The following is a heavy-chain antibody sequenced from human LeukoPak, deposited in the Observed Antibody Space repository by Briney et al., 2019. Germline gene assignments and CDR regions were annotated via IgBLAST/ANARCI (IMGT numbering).Heavy chain of an antibody. CDR1: GYTFTGYY. CDR2: VNPNSGGT. CDR3: ARAATSGDWFDP. V-gene: IGHV1-2*06. D-gene: IGHD2-15*01. Sequence: ASVKVSCKASGYTFTGYYMHWVRQAPGQGLEWMGRVNPNSGGTNYAQKFQGRVTMTRDTSISTAYMELSRLRSDDTAVYYCARAATSGDWFDPWGQGTLVTVS. J-gene: IGHJ5*02.